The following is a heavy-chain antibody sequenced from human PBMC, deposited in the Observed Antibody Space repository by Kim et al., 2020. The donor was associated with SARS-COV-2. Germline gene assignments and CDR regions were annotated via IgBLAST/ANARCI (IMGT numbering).Heavy chain of an antibody. CDR2: IKQDGSEK. V-gene: IGHV3-7*03. CDR3: ARDGDIVVVPAAKGYFDY. D-gene: IGHD2-2*01. CDR1: GFTFSSYW. J-gene: IGHJ4*02. Sequence: GGSLRLSCAASGFTFSSYWMSWVRQAPGKGLEWVANIKQDGSEKYYVDSVKGRFTISRDNAKNSLYLQMNSLRAEDTAVYYCARDGDIVVVPAAKGYFDYWGQGTLVTVSS.